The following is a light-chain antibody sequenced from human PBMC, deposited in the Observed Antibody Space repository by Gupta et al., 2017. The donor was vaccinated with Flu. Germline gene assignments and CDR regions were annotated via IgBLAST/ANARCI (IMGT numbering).Light chain of an antibody. CDR1: TGAVTSGHY. J-gene: IGLJ3*02. CDR2: DTS. CDR3: SLYYSGAHGV. Sequence: QAVVTQEPSLTVSPGGTVTLTCGSSTGAVTSGHYPYWFQQKPGQAPRTLIYDTSNKHSWTPARFSGSLLGGKAALTLSGAQPEDEAEYYCSLYYSGAHGVFGGGTKMTVL. V-gene: IGLV7-46*01.